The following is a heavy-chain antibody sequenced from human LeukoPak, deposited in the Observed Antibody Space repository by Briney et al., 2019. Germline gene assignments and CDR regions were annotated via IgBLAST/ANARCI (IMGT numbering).Heavy chain of an antibody. J-gene: IGHJ4*02. CDR3: ARLGYYFDY. D-gene: IGHD2-15*01. Sequence: PSETLSLTCAVSGGSISSGGYYWSWIRQPPGKGLEWIGEINLSGSTNYNPSLKSRVTISVGTSKNQFSLKLSSVTAADTAVYYCARLGYYFDYWGQGTLVTVSS. V-gene: IGHV4-34*01. CDR1: GGSISSGGYY. CDR2: INLSGST.